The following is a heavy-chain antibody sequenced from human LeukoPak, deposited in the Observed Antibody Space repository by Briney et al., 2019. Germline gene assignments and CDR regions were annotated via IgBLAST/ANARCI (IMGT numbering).Heavy chain of an antibody. CDR3: AREVSGRYHY. Sequence: SETLSLTCTVSGGSISSYYWSWIRQPPGKGLEWIGYIYYSGSTNYNPSLKSRVTISVDTSKNQFSLKMSSVTAADTAVYYCAREVSGRYHYWGQGTLVTVSS. D-gene: IGHD1-26*01. CDR1: GGSISSYY. V-gene: IGHV4-59*01. CDR2: IYYSGST. J-gene: IGHJ4*02.